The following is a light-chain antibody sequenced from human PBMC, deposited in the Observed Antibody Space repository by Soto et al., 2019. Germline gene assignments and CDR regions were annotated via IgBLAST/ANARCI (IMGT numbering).Light chain of an antibody. J-gene: IGKJ2*01. CDR3: QQYNTYPYT. Sequence: DIQMTQSPSTLSASVGDRVTITCRASQSISSWLAWYQQKPGKAPNLLIYKASSLESGVPSRFSGSGSGTEFTLTISSLQPGDFATYHCQQYNTYPYTFGQGTKLEIK. V-gene: IGKV1-5*03. CDR1: QSISSW. CDR2: KAS.